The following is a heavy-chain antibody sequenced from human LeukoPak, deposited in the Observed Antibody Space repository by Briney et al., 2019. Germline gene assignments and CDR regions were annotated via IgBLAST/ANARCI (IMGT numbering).Heavy chain of an antibody. D-gene: IGHD2-2*01. J-gene: IGHJ4*02. Sequence: PSETLSLTCSVSGGSVSSYYWSWIRQSPGKGLEWIGYIHNSGRTNYNPSLKSRVTGFVDTSKNQFSLKLSSVTAADTAVYYCARKSRRTSLDYWGQGTLVTAPS. V-gene: IGHV4-4*08. CDR1: GGSVSSYY. CDR2: IHNSGRT. CDR3: ARKSRRTSLDY.